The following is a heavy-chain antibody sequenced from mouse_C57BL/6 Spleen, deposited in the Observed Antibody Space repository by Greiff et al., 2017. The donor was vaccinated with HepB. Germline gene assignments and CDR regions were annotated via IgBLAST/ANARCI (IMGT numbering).Heavy chain of an antibody. Sequence: QVQLQQPGAELVKPGASVKMSCKASGYTFTSYWITWVKQRPGQGLEWIGDIYPGSGSTNYNEKFKSKATLTVDTSSSTAYMQLSSLTSEDSAVYYCARYPYYYGSSYWYFDVWGTGTTVTVSS. V-gene: IGHV1-55*01. CDR2: IYPGSGST. J-gene: IGHJ1*03. CDR3: ARYPYYYGSSYWYFDV. D-gene: IGHD1-1*01. CDR1: GYTFTSYW.